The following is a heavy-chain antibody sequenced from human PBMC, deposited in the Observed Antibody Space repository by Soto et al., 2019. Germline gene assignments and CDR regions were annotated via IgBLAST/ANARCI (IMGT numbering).Heavy chain of an antibody. J-gene: IGHJ4*02. V-gene: IGHV3-7*05. CDR1: GFTFSNYW. CDR2: IKQDGSEK. D-gene: IGHD3-22*01. Sequence: PGGSLRLSCAVSGFTFSNYWMSWVRQAPGKGLEWVANIKQDGSEKNYADSVKGRFTISRDNSKNTLYLQMNSLRAEDTAVYYCAKNPGYYYDSTGYHFDYWGQGTLVTVSS. CDR3: AKNPGYYYDSTGYHFDY.